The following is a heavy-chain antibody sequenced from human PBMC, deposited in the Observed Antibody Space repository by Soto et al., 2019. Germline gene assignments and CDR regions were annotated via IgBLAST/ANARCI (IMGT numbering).Heavy chain of an antibody. Sequence: EVQLVESGGGLVKPGGSLRLSCAASGFTFSSYSMNWVRQAPGKGLEWVSSISSSSSYIYYADSVKGRFTISRDNAKNALYLQMNSLRAEDTAVYYCARDGAYCGGDCYNDAFDIWGQGTMVTVSS. CDR1: GFTFSSYS. D-gene: IGHD2-21*02. V-gene: IGHV3-21*01. J-gene: IGHJ3*02. CDR3: ARDGAYCGGDCYNDAFDI. CDR2: ISSSSSYI.